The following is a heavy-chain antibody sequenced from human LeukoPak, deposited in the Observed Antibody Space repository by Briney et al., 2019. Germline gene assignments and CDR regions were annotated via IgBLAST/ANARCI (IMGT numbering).Heavy chain of an antibody. CDR2: FSGSGGST. CDR1: GFTFSSYA. CDR3: AKDIVVVTAIPSDAFDS. Sequence: GGSLRLSCAASGFTFSSYAMSSVRRAPGKGLEWVSPFSGSGGSTYYADPVKGRFTISRDNSRNTLYLQMNSLRAEDTAVYYCAKDIVVVTAIPSDAFDSWGQGTMVTVSS. J-gene: IGHJ3*02. V-gene: IGHV3-23*01. D-gene: IGHD2-21*02.